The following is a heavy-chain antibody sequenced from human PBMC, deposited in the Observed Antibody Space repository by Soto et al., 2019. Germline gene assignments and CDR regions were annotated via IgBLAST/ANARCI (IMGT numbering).Heavy chain of an antibody. D-gene: IGHD4-17*01. CDR1: GFTFTSSA. Sequence: SVKVSCKASGFTFTSSAVQWVRQARGQRLEWIGWIVVGSGNTNYAQKFQERVTITRDMSTSTAYMELSSLRSEDTAVYYCAADPLLTTEENSERWGQGTLVTSPQ. V-gene: IGHV1-58*01. CDR2: IVVGSGNT. J-gene: IGHJ4*02. CDR3: AADPLLTTEENSER.